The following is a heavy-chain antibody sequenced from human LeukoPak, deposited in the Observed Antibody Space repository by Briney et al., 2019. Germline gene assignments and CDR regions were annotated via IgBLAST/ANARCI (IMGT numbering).Heavy chain of an antibody. CDR1: GGSISSYY. CDR2: IYYSGNT. D-gene: IGHD3-10*01. J-gene: IGHJ4*02. Sequence: SETLSLTCTVSGGSISSYYWSWIRQPPGKGLEWIGFIYYSGNTNYNPSLKSRVTISVDTSKNQFSLKLSSVTAADTAVYYCARVVVRGVIDYWGQGTLVTVSS. CDR3: ARVVVRGVIDY. V-gene: IGHV4-59*12.